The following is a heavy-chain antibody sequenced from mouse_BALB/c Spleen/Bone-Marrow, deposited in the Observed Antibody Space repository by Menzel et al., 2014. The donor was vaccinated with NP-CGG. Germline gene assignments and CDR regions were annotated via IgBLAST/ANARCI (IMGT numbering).Heavy chain of an antibody. CDR1: GYTFTSYD. CDR3: ARAPSMDY. Sequence: VQLQQSGPEPVKPGALVKISCKASGYTFTSYDINWVKPRPGQGLEWIGWIYPGDGSSKYNEKFKGKATLTADKSSSTAYMQLSSLTSENSAVYFCARAPSMDYWGQGTSVTVSS. J-gene: IGHJ4*01. CDR2: IYPGDGSS. V-gene: IGHV1S56*01.